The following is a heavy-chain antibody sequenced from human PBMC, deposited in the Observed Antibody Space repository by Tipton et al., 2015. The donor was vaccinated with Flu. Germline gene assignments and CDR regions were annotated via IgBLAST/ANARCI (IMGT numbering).Heavy chain of an antibody. CDR2: IIPIVGIA. V-gene: IGHV1-69*02. Sequence: QSGAEVKKPGSSVKVSCKASGGTFSSYTINWVRQATGQGLEWMGRIIPIVGIANYAQKFHGRVTITADRSTSTAYMELSSLRSNDTAVYYCATEGGKWGQGTLVTVPS. D-gene: IGHD3-16*01. CDR1: GGTFSSYT. J-gene: IGHJ4*02. CDR3: ATEGGK.